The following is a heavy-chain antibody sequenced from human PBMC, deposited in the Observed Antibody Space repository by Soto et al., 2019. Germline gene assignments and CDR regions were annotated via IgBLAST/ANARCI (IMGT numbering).Heavy chain of an antibody. CDR3: ARDAGYSYGYGNDY. D-gene: IGHD5-18*01. Sequence: GASVKVSCKVSGYTLTELSMHWVRQAPGQGLEWMGWISTYNGETNYAQKFQGRVTITADESTSTAYMELSSLRSEDTAVYYCARDAGYSYGYGNDYWGQGTLVTVSS. CDR1: GYTLTELS. J-gene: IGHJ4*02. V-gene: IGHV1-24*01. CDR2: ISTYNGET.